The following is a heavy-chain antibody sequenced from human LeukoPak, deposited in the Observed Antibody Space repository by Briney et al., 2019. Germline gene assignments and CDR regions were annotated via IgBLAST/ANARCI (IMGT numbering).Heavy chain of an antibody. CDR3: AKDFRDSSGYYSHFDY. CDR2: ISGSGGST. J-gene: IGHJ4*02. D-gene: IGHD3-22*01. Sequence: PGGSLRLSCAASGFTFSSYAMSWVRQAPGKGLEWVSAISGSGGSTYYADSVKGRFTISRDNSKDTLYLQMNSLRAEDTALYYCAKDFRDSSGYYSHFDYWGQGTLVTVSS. CDR1: GFTFSSYA. V-gene: IGHV3-23*01.